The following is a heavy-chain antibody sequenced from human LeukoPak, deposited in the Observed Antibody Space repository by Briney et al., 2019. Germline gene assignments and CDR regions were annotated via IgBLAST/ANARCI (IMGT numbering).Heavy chain of an antibody. CDR3: ARAQYYYDSGAYGPDY. CDR2: LYGGDRT. D-gene: IGHD3-22*01. Sequence: GGSLRLSCAASGFTFSTYWMSWVRQAPGKGPEWVSVLYGGDRTYYADSVKGRFTISADKSSNTLYLQMNSLRAEDTAVYYCARAQYYYDSGAYGPDYWGQGTQVTVSS. CDR1: GFTFSTYW. J-gene: IGHJ4*02. V-gene: IGHV3-53*01.